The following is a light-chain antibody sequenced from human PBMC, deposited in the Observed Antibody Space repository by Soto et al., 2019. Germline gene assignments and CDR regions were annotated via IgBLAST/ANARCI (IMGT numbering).Light chain of an antibody. V-gene: IGLV4-69*01. CDR2: LNRDGSH. CDR3: QTWDTVVV. J-gene: IGLJ2*01. CDR1: SPNSDYG. Sequence: QRVLTQSPSASASLGASVKLTCTLSSPNSDYGIAWHQQQPDKGPRYLMKLNRDGSHNKGDGIPDRFSGSSSGAERYLTISSLQSDDEADYYCQTWDTVVVFGGGTKLTVL.